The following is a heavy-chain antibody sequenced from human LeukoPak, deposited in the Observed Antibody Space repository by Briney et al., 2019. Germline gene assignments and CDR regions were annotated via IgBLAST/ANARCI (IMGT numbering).Heavy chain of an antibody. CDR2: INWNGGST. Sequence: GGSLRLSCAASGFTFDDYGMSWVRQAPGKGLEWVSGINWNGGSTGYADSVKGRFTISRDNAKNSLYLQMNSLRAEDTALYYCARDQITMIVVGPPDYWGQGTLVTVSS. CDR1: GFTFDDYG. CDR3: ARDQITMIVVGPPDY. V-gene: IGHV3-20*04. D-gene: IGHD3-22*01. J-gene: IGHJ4*02.